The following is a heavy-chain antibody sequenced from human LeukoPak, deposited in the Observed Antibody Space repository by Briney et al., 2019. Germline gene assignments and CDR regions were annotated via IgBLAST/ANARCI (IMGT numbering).Heavy chain of an antibody. Sequence: ASVKVSCKASGYTFTGYYMHWVRQAPGQGLEWMGWINPNSGGTNYAQKFQGRVTMTRDTSISTAYMELSRLRSDDTAVYYCARVHSLRYSLDAFDIWGQGTMVTVSS. J-gene: IGHJ3*02. CDR1: GYTFTGYY. V-gene: IGHV1-2*02. CDR3: ARVHSLRYSLDAFDI. D-gene: IGHD1-14*01. CDR2: INPNSGGT.